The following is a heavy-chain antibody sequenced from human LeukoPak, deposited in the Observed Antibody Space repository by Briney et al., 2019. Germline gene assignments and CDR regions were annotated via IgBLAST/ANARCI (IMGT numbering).Heavy chain of an antibody. J-gene: IGHJ4*02. D-gene: IGHD2-15*01. CDR1: GXSISGYY. V-gene: IGHV4-4*08. CDR2: IHNSGST. Sequence: SETLSLTWTVSGXSISGYYWSWIRQPPGKGLEWIGYIHNSGSTNCNPSLKSRVTISIDTSKNQFSLKLTSVTAADTAVYYCTRVTPGGLCDYWGQGAQVTVSS. CDR3: TRVTPGGLCDY.